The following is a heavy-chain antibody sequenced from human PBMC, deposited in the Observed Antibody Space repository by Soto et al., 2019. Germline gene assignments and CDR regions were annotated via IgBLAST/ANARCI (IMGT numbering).Heavy chain of an antibody. Sequence: EVKLVESGGALVQPGRSLRLSCAVSGFTFEDYAMHWVRQAPGRGLEWVAGIGWNSGIIGYGDSVKGRFTISRDNPKDSLYLQMNSLRPEDTALYYCAKDFAPDGGYEVAFGVWGQGTMVIVSS. J-gene: IGHJ3*01. CDR1: GFTFEDYA. D-gene: IGHD5-12*01. CDR3: AKDFAPDGGYEVAFGV. V-gene: IGHV3-9*01. CDR2: IGWNSGII.